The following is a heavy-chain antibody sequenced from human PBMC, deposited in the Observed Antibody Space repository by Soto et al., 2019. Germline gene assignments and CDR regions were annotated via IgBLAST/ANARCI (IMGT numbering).Heavy chain of an antibody. Sequence: EVQLLESGGGLVQPGGSLRLSCAASGFTFSNYAMSWVRQAPGKGLEWVSGISDSGGSTYYADSVKGRFTISRDNSKNTLILQLSSLRADDTAIYYGASRRYYDSRGYYYYYFDDWGQGTLVTVSP. J-gene: IGHJ4*02. V-gene: IGHV3-23*01. CDR3: ASRRYYDSRGYYYYYFDD. CDR2: ISDSGGST. CDR1: GFTFSNYA. D-gene: IGHD3-22*01.